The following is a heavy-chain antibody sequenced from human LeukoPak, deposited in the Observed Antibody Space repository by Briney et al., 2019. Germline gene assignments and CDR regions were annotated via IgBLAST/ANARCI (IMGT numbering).Heavy chain of an antibody. CDR1: GFTFINHW. J-gene: IGHJ4*02. D-gene: IGHD6-19*01. CDR2: IYSGGST. CDR3: AREAYSSGWSLDY. V-gene: IGHV3-66*01. Sequence: GGSLRLSCAASGFTFINHWMHWVRQVPGEGLVWVSVIYSGGSTYYADSVKGRFTISRDNSKNTLYLQMNSLRAEDTAVYYCAREAYSSGWSLDYWGQGTLVTVSS.